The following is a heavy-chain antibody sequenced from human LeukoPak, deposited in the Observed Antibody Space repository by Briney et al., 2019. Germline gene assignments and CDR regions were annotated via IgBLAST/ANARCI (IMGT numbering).Heavy chain of an antibody. J-gene: IGHJ5*02. CDR3: AHRHVFPDYYGSGSPELSGFDP. V-gene: IGHV2-5*01. Sequence: SGPTLVNPTQTLTLTCTFSGFSLSTSGVGVGWIRQPPGKALEWPALIYWNDDKRYSPSLKSRLTITKDTSKNQVVLTMTNMDPVDTATYYCAHRHVFPDYYGSGSPELSGFDPWGQGTLVTVSS. CDR1: GFSLSTSGVG. D-gene: IGHD3-10*01. CDR2: IYWNDDK.